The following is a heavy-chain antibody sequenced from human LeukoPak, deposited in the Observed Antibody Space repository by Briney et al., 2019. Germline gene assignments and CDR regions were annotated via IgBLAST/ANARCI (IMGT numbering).Heavy chain of an antibody. CDR3: ARRPDDSSGYLLADAFDI. V-gene: IGHV5-51*01. J-gene: IGHJ3*02. Sequence: GESLKISCKGSRYSFTSYWIGWVRQMPGKGLEWMGIIYPGDSDTRYSPSFQGQVTISADKSISTAYLQWSSLKASDTAMYYCARRPDDSSGYLLADAFDIWGQGTMVTVSS. D-gene: IGHD3-22*01. CDR1: RYSFTSYW. CDR2: IYPGDSDT.